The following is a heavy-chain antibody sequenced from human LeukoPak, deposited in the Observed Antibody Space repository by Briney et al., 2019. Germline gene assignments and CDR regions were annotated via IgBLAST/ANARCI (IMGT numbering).Heavy chain of an antibody. Sequence: GGSLRLSCAASGFTFDDYGMSWVRQAPGEGLEWVAVISYDGSNKYYADSVKGRFTISRDNSKNTLYLQMNSLRAEDTAVYYCARDPYYDFWGGYYTGIDYWGQGTLVTVSS. CDR3: ARDPYYDFWGGYYTGIDY. V-gene: IGHV3-30*03. CDR1: GFTFDDYG. J-gene: IGHJ4*02. CDR2: ISYDGSNK. D-gene: IGHD3-3*01.